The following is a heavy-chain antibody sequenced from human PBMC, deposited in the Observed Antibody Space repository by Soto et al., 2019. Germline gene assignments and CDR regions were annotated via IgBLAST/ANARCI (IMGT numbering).Heavy chain of an antibody. CDR2: IFYSGST. J-gene: IGHJ4*02. V-gene: IGHV4-31*03. Sequence: QVQLQESGPGLVKPSQTLSLTCTVSGGSISSTGYFWTWIRQHPGKGLEWIGYIFYSGSTFHNPSLKSRVTISVDTSKNQFSLELSSVTAADTAVYYCARDAGSGDYFDYWGQGTLVTVSS. D-gene: IGHD1-26*01. CDR1: GGSISSTGYF. CDR3: ARDAGSGDYFDY.